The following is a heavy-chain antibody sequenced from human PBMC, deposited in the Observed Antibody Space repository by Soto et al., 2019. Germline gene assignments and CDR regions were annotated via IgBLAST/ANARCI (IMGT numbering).Heavy chain of an antibody. CDR3: VKINWNPWGDY. CDR2: IYSGGST. J-gene: IGHJ4*02. CDR1: GFSVSDSY. V-gene: IGHV3-53*01. D-gene: IGHD1-1*01. Sequence: QLVESGGGLIQPGGSLRLSCAASGFSVSDSYLSWVRQAPGKGLEWVSIIYSGGSTYYSDSVMGRFTISRDIPSNTFYLQTSSLRGGDTAIYYGVKINWNPWGDYWGQGALVVVSS.